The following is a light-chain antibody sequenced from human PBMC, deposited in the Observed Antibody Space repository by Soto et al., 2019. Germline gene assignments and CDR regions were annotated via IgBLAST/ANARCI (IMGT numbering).Light chain of an antibody. CDR3: QQYGGSPFT. V-gene: IGKV3-20*01. CDR1: QSVSVNS. Sequence: EIVLTQSPGTLSLSPGERATLSCRASQSVSVNSLAWYQQKGGQAPRLLIYAASTMATGVPDRFSGTGSGTGFALTISRLATDDSAVYYWQQYGGSPFTFGPGTKVHIK. CDR2: AAS. J-gene: IGKJ3*01.